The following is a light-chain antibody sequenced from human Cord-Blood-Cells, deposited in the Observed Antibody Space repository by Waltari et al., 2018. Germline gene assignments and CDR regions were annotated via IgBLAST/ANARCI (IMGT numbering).Light chain of an antibody. CDR1: SSDVGGYNY. J-gene: IGLJ3*02. Sequence: QSALTQPASVSGSPGQSITISCTGTSSDVGGYNYVSWYQQHPGKAPKLMIYDVSNQPSGVSNRFAGSKSGNTASLTISGRQAEDEADYYCSSYTSSSTWVFGGGTKLTVL. V-gene: IGLV2-14*01. CDR2: DVS. CDR3: SSYTSSSTWV.